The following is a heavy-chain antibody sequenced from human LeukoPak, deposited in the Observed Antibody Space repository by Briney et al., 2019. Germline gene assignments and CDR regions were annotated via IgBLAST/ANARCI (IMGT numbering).Heavy chain of an antibody. CDR3: ARAPPIVVVPAAIYRFDP. Sequence: GASVTVSCKASGYTFTSYGISWVRQAPGQGLEWMGWISAYNGNTNYAQKLQGRVTMTTDTSTSTAYMELRSLRSDDTAVYYCARAPPIVVVPAAIYRFDPWGQGTLVTVSS. D-gene: IGHD2-2*01. J-gene: IGHJ5*02. V-gene: IGHV1-18*01. CDR1: GYTFTSYG. CDR2: ISAYNGNT.